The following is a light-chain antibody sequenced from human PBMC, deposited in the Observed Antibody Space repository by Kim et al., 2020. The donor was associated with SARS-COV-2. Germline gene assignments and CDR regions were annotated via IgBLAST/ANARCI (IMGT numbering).Light chain of an antibody. Sequence: QSVLTQPPSASGTPGQRVTISCSGRSFNIGSNTVTCFQHLPGTAPRLLIYISDQRPAGVPDRFSGSKSGTSASLAISGLQSEDEADYYCAAWDDSLNAWVFGGGTKLTVL. CDR2: ISD. J-gene: IGLJ3*02. V-gene: IGLV1-44*01. CDR1: SFNIGSNT. CDR3: AAWDDSLNAWV.